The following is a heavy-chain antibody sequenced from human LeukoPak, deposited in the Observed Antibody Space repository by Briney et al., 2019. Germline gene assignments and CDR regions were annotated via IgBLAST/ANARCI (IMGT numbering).Heavy chain of an antibody. CDR3: ARGDKLSGSYYFDY. CDR1: GYTFSSYA. CDR2: IIPIFGTA. Sequence: GASVKVSCKASGYTFSSYAISWVRQAPGQGLEWMGRIIPIFGTANYAQKFQGRVTITTDESTSTAYMELSSLRSEDTAVYYCARGDKLSGSYYFDYWGQGTLVTVSS. J-gene: IGHJ4*02. D-gene: IGHD1-26*01. V-gene: IGHV1-69*05.